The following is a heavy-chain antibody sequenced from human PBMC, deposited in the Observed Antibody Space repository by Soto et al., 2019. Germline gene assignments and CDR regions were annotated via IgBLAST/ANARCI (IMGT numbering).Heavy chain of an antibody. CDR3: ARYHSSGWYYFDY. V-gene: IGHV4-59*01. CDR1: CGSISSYD. Sequence: PSETLSLTFTVSCGSISSYDWSWIRQPPGKGLEWIGYIYYSGSTNYNPSLKSRVTISVDTSKNQFSLKLSSVTAADTAVYYCARYHSSGWYYFDYWGQGTLVTVSS. CDR2: IYYSGST. D-gene: IGHD6-19*01. J-gene: IGHJ4*02.